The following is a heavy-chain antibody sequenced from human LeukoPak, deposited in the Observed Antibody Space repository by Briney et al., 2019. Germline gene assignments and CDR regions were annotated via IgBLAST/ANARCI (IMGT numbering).Heavy chain of an antibody. CDR2: ISGSGGST. Sequence: PGGSLRLSCAASGFTFSSYAMSWVRQAPGKGLEWVSAISGSGGSTYYADSVKGRFTISRDNSKNTLYLQMNSLRAEDTAVYYCARVLYYYYYYGMDVWGQGTTVTVSS. V-gene: IGHV3-23*01. CDR1: GFTFSSYA. CDR3: ARVLYYYYYYGMDV. D-gene: IGHD3-16*01. J-gene: IGHJ6*02.